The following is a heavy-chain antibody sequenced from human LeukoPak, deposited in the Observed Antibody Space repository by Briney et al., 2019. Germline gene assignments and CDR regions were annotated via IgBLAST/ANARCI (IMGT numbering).Heavy chain of an antibody. Sequence: GGSLRLSCAASGFTFSSYAMSWVRQAPGKGLEWVSATSGSGGSTYYADSVKGRFTISRDNSKNSLYLQMNSLRIEDTALYYCAKPSSGWYRFDYWGQGTLVTVSS. CDR2: TSGSGGST. D-gene: IGHD6-19*01. V-gene: IGHV3-23*01. CDR3: AKPSSGWYRFDY. CDR1: GFTFSSYA. J-gene: IGHJ4*02.